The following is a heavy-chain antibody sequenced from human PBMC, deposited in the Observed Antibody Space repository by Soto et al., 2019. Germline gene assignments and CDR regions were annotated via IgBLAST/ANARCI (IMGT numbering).Heavy chain of an antibody. CDR2: ISAYNGNT. CDR3: AVHGSYDFWSGYYPPAEPVDY. D-gene: IGHD3-3*01. CDR1: GYTFTSYG. Sequence: AAVKVSCKASGYTFTSYGISWVRQAPGQVLEWMGWISAYNGNTNYAQKLQGRVTMTTDTSTSTAYMELRSLRSDDTAVYYCAVHGSYDFWSGYYPPAEPVDYWGQGTLVTVSS. J-gene: IGHJ4*02. V-gene: IGHV1-18*01.